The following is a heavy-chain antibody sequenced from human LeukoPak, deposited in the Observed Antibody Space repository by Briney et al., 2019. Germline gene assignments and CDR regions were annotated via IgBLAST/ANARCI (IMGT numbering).Heavy chain of an antibody. CDR2: IYYSGST. CDR3: ARVGGDDAFDI. V-gene: IGHV4-59*01. J-gene: IGHJ3*02. Sequence: KSSETLSLTCTVSGGSISSYYWSWLRQPPRKGLEWIGYIYYSGSTNYNPSLKSRVTISVDTSKNQFSLKLSSVTAADTAVYYCARVGGDDAFDIWGQGTMVTVSS. D-gene: IGHD3-16*01. CDR1: GGSISSYY.